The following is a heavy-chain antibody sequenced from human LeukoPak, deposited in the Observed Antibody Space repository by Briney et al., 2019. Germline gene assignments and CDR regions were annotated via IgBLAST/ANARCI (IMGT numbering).Heavy chain of an antibody. D-gene: IGHD6-13*01. J-gene: IGHJ6*03. Sequence: ASVKVSCKASGGTFSSYAISWVRQAPGQGLEWMGGIIPIFGTANYAQKFQGRVTITTDESTSTAYMELSSLRSEDTAVYYCAREGAAGTGDHYYYYYMDVWGKGTTVTVSS. CDR3: AREGAAGTGDHYYYYYMDV. CDR2: IIPIFGTA. CDR1: GGTFSSYA. V-gene: IGHV1-69*05.